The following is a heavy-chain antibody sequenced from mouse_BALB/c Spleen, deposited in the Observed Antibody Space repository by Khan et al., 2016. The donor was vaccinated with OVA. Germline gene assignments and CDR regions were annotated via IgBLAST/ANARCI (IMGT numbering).Heavy chain of an antibody. V-gene: IGHV2-4-1*01. CDR2: IWSGGIT. CDR1: GFSLTSYG. Sequence: QVQLKQSGPGLVQPSQSLSITCTVSGFSLTSYGVHWVRQSPGKGLEWLGVIWSGGITDYNAAFISRLSISKDNSKSQVFFKMNSLQPDDTAIYYYARNQGGYYGSSAGFAYWGQGTLVTVSA. D-gene: IGHD1-1*01. CDR3: ARNQGGYYGSSAGFAY. J-gene: IGHJ3*01.